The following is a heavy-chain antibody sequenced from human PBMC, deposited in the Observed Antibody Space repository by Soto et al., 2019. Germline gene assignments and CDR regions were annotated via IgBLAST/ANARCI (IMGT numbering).Heavy chain of an antibody. V-gene: IGHV1-2*04. CDR2: INPNSGGT. Sequence: GASVKVSCKASGYTFTGYYMHWVRQAPGQGLEWMGWINPNSGGTNYAQKFQGWVTMTRDTSISTAYMELSRLRSDDTAVHYCARDVGSGNHAFVMWGEGRMGTCAYG. CDR3: ARDVGSGNHAFVMWGEGRMGTCAYG. D-gene: IGHD2-15*01. J-gene: IGHJ6*01. CDR1: GYTFTGYY.